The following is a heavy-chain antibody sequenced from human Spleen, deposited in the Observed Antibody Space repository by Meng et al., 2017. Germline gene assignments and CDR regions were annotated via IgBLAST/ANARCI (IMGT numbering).Heavy chain of an antibody. CDR3: ARGRHCSSTTCYLSDS. D-gene: IGHD2-2*01. CDR1: GYSFTNYG. CDR2: TSTYNSNR. Sequence: QVQPVQSGPEVRKPGPSVKVSFQASGYSFTNYGINWVRQAPGKGLEWMGWTSTYNSNRNYAQSLQGRVTMTTDTSTTTAYMELRSLTFDDTAVYYCARGRHCSSTTCYLSDSWGQGTLVTVSS. V-gene: IGHV1-18*01. J-gene: IGHJ4*02.